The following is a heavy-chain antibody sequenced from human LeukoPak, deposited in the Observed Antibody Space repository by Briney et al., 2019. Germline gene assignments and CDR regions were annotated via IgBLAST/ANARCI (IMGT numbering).Heavy chain of an antibody. CDR3: ARGDCSSTSCYAGGYAFDI. D-gene: IGHD2-2*01. CDR2: ISWNSGSI. CDR1: GFTFDNYA. V-gene: IGHV3-9*01. Sequence: PGGSLRLSCAASGFTFDNYAMHWVRQAPGKGLEWVSGISWNSGSIAYADSVKGRFTISRDNAKNSLYLQMNSLRAEDTAVYYCARGDCSSTSCYAGGYAFDIWGQGTMVTVSS. J-gene: IGHJ3*02.